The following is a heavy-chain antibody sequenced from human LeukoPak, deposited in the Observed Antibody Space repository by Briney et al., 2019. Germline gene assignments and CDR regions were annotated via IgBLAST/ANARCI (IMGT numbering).Heavy chain of an antibody. J-gene: IGHJ4*02. V-gene: IGHV3-30-3*01. CDR3: ARGAYYYED. Sequence: GGSLRLSCAASGFTFSSYVMHWVRQAPGKGLEWVAVISYDGSSKYYADSLKGRFTISRDNSKNTLYLQMNSLRAEDTAVYYCARGAYYYEDWGQGTLVTVSS. CDR1: GFTFSSYV. D-gene: IGHD3-22*01. CDR2: ISYDGSSK.